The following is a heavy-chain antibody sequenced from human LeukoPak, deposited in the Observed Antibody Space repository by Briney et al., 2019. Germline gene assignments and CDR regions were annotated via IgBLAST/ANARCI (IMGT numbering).Heavy chain of an antibody. D-gene: IGHD4-17*01. Sequence: GGSLRLSCAASGFTFSNYNMNWVRQTPAKGLEWVSSITRDSIYTFYADSVKGRFTISRDNAKNSLSLQMNSLRAEDTAVYYCAREPYNGYYGDDYYYYIDVWGKGTTVTISS. CDR3: AREPYNGYYGDDYYYYIDV. V-gene: IGHV3-21*01. CDR2: ITRDSIYT. J-gene: IGHJ6*03. CDR1: GFTFSNYN.